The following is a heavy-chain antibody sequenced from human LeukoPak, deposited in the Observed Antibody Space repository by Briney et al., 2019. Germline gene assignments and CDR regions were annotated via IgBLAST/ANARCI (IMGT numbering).Heavy chain of an antibody. V-gene: IGHV4-39*01. D-gene: IGHD7-27*01. CDR3: ARLDHWGFLDY. J-gene: IGHJ4*02. CDR2: IYYSGST. CDR1: GGSISSSSYY. Sequence: PSETLSLTCTVSGGSISSSSYYWGWIRQPPGKGLEWIGSIYYSGSTYYNPSLKSRVTISVDTSKNQFSLKLSSVTAADTAVYYCARLDHWGFLDYWGQGTLVTVSS.